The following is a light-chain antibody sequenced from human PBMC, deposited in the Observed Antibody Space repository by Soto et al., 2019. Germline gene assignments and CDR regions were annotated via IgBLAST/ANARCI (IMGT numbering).Light chain of an antibody. CDR3: QQYNNWWT. Sequence: EVVMTQSPATLSVSPGERATLSCRASQSVSNNLAWYQQKPGQAPRLLIYGASTRATGIPARLSGSGSGTEFTLTISSLQSEDFAVYYCQQYNNWWTFSQGTKVEIK. CDR2: GAS. V-gene: IGKV3-15*01. J-gene: IGKJ1*01. CDR1: QSVSNN.